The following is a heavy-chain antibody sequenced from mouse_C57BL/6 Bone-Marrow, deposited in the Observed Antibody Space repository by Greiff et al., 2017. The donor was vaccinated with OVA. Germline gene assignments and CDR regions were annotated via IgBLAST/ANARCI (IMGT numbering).Heavy chain of an antibody. D-gene: IGHD2-3*01. CDR3: AKEGNGYYVSYFDV. CDR1: GFSLTSYG. Sequence: VMLVESGPGLVQPSQSLSITCTVSGFSLTSYGVHWVRQSPGKGLEWLGVIWRGGSTDYNAAFMSRLSITKDNSKSQVFCKMNSLQADDTAIYYCAKEGNGYYVSYFDVWGTGTTVTVSS. CDR2: IWRGGST. J-gene: IGHJ1*03. V-gene: IGHV2-5*01.